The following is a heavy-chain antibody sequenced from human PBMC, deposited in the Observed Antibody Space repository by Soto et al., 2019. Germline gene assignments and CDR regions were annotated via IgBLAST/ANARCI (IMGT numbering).Heavy chain of an antibody. CDR2: IYYSGST. V-gene: IGHV4-39*01. J-gene: IGHJ3*02. CDR3: ARRSFLGNAFDI. Sequence: SETLSLICTVSGGSISSSSYYWGWIRQPPGKGLEWIGSIYYSGSTYYNPSLKSRVTISVDTSKNQFSLKLSSVTAADTAVYYCARRSFLGNAFDIWGQGTMVTVSS. D-gene: IGHD3-16*01. CDR1: GGSISSSSYY.